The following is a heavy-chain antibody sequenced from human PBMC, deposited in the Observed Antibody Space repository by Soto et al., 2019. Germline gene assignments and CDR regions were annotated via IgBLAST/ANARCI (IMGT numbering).Heavy chain of an antibody. CDR3: ARDPERDFQYYFDY. V-gene: IGHV3-11*01. CDR2: ISSSGSTI. Sequence: PGGSLRLSCAASGFTFSDYYMSWIRQAPGKGLEWVSYISSSGSTIYYADSVKGRFTISRDNAKNSLYLQMNSLRAEDAAVYYCARDPERDFQYYFDYWGQGTLVTGSS. D-gene: IGHD1-1*01. CDR1: GFTFSDYY. J-gene: IGHJ4*02.